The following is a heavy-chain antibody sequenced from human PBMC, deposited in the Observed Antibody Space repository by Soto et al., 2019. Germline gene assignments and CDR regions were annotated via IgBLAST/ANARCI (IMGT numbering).Heavy chain of an antibody. J-gene: IGHJ3*02. CDR3: AKVIEMVISHDAVDI. Sequence: PGAAKRLSSASSGHSISYSVMHWVRPAHGKGLEWVAVISYDGSNKYYADSVKGRFTISRDNSKNTLYLQMNSLRAEDTAVEDCAKVIEMVISHDAVDIWGQGTTVT. CDR1: GHSISYSV. D-gene: IGHD3-22*01. CDR2: ISYDGSNK. V-gene: IGHV3-30*18.